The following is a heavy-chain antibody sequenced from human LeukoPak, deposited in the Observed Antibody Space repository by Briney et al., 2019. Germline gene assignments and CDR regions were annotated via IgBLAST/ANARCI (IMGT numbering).Heavy chain of an antibody. CDR2: IYTSGST. CDR3: ARDRSGVIRGADYYYYMDV. Sequence: PSETLSLTCAVYGGSFGSYYWSWIRQPAGKGLEWIGRIYTSGSTNYNPSLKSRVTMSVDTCKNQFSLKLSSVTAADTAVYYCARDRSGVIRGADYYYYMDVWGKGTTVTISS. V-gene: IGHV4-4*07. CDR1: GGSFGSYY. J-gene: IGHJ6*03. D-gene: IGHD1-26*01.